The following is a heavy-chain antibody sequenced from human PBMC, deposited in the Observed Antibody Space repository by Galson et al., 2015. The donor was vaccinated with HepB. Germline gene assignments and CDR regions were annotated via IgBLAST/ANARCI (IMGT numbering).Heavy chain of an antibody. D-gene: IGHD2/OR15-2a*01. CDR1: GFTFSGYY. V-gene: IGHV3-74*01. CDR2: IDGDGSKI. Sequence: LRLSCAASGFTFSGYYMHWVRQVPGQGLMWIARIDGDGSKIGYADSVKGRFTVSRDNAKNMLYLQLDSLRAEDTGVHYCARGNRDVWGQGTTVTVSS. CDR3: ARGNRDV. J-gene: IGHJ6*01.